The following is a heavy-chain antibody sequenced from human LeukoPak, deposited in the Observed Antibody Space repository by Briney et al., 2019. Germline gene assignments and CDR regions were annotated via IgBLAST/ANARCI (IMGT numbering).Heavy chain of an antibody. CDR3: ARAGGFFSPFGY. CDR1: GGSISSGGYY. J-gene: IGHJ4*02. V-gene: IGHV4-31*03. CDR2: IYYSGST. D-gene: IGHD3-3*01. Sequence: SETLSLTCTVSGGSISSGGYYWSWIRQHPGKSLEWIGYIYYSGSTYYNPSLKSRVTISVDTSKSQFSLKLSSVTAADTAVYYCARAGGFFSPFGYWGQGTLVTVSS.